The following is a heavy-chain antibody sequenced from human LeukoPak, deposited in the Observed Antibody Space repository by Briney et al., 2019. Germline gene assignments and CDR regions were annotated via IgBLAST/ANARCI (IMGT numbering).Heavy chain of an antibody. Sequence: GGSLRLSCAASGFTFSSSAMSWVRQAPGKGLEWVSAISGSGGSTYYADSVKGRFTISRDNSKNTLYLQMNSLRAEDTAVYYCAKAVGNPPYYFDYWGQGTLVTVSS. CDR1: GFTFSSSA. J-gene: IGHJ4*02. V-gene: IGHV3-23*01. CDR2: ISGSGGST. CDR3: AKAVGNPPYYFDY.